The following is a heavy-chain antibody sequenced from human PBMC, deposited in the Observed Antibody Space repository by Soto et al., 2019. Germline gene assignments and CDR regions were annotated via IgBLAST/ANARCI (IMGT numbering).Heavy chain of an antibody. J-gene: IGHJ6*02. V-gene: IGHV1-69*01. CDR1: GGTFSSYA. CDR2: IIPIFGTA. CDR3: AREIVVVPAAPHYYYGMDV. D-gene: IGHD2-2*01. Sequence: QVQLVQSGAEVKKPGSSVKVSCKASGGTFSSYAISWVRQAPGQGLEWRGGIIPIFGTANYAQKFQGRVTITADESTSTAYMELSSLRSEDTAVYYCAREIVVVPAAPHYYYGMDVWGQGTTVTVSS.